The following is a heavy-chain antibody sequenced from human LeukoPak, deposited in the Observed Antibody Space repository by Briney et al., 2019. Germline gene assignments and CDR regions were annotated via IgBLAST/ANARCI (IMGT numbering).Heavy chain of an antibody. V-gene: IGHV1-2*02. CDR2: INPNSGGT. CDR3: AYIRDGYNQYYFDY. CDR1: GYTFTGYY. Sequence: ASVKVSCKASGYTFTGYYMHWVRQAPGQGLEWMGWINPNSGGTNYAQKFQGRVTMTRDTSISTAYMELSRLRSDDTAVYYCAYIRDGYNQYYFDYWGQGTLVTVSS. J-gene: IGHJ4*02. D-gene: IGHD5-24*01.